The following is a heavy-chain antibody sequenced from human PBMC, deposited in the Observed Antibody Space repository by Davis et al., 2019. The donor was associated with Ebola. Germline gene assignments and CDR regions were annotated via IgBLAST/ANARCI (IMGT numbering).Heavy chain of an antibody. V-gene: IGHV1-3*01. CDR2: INAGNGNT. D-gene: IGHD2-2*01. J-gene: IGHJ4*02. CDR1: GYTFTSYG. CDR3: ARVLAFCSSTSCPGDY. Sequence: ASVKVSCKASGYTFTSYGISWVRQAPGQRLEWMGWINAGNGNTKYSQKFQGRVTITRDTSASTAYMELSSLRSEDTAVYYCARVLAFCSSTSCPGDYWGQGTLVTVSS.